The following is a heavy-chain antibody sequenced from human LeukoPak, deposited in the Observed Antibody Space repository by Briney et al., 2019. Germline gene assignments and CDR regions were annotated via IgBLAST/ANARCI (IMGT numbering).Heavy chain of an antibody. CDR1: GFTFSSYS. CDR2: ISSSRSYI. D-gene: IGHD3-16*01. CDR3: ARDLVPDY. Sequence: PGGSLRLSCAASGFTFSSYSRNWVRQAPGKGLEWVSSISSSRSYIYYADSVKGRFTISRDNAKNSLYLQMNSLRAEDTAVYYCARDLVPDYWGQGTLVTVSS. V-gene: IGHV3-21*01. J-gene: IGHJ4*02.